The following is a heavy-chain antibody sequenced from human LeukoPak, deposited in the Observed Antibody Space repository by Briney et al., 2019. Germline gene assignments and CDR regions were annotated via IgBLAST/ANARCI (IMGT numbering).Heavy chain of an antibody. CDR1: GYTLTGNY. J-gene: IGHJ4*02. V-gene: IGHV1-2*06. CDR3: ARASITYYYGSGSYYNVYPDY. CDR2: FNPNSGGT. D-gene: IGHD3-10*01. Sequence: ASVKVSCKASGYTLTGNYMHWVRQAPGQGLEWMGRFNPNSGGTNYAQKFQGRVTMTRDTSISTAYMELSRLRSDDTAVYYCARASITYYYGSGSYYNVYPDYWGQGTLVTVSS.